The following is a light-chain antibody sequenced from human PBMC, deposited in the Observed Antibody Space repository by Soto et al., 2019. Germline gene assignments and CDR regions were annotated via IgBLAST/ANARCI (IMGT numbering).Light chain of an antibody. Sequence: EIVLTQSPATLSLSPGERATLSCRASQSVSSYLAWYQQKPGQAPRLLIYGASSRATGIPDRFSGSGSGTDFTLTISRLEPEDFAVYYCQQYGSSSTFGQGTRLEIK. V-gene: IGKV3-20*01. CDR3: QQYGSSST. J-gene: IGKJ5*01. CDR2: GAS. CDR1: QSVSSY.